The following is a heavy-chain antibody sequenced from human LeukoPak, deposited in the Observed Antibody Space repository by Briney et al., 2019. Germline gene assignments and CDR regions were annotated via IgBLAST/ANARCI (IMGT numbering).Heavy chain of an antibody. D-gene: IGHD2-21*01. J-gene: IGHJ4*02. Sequence: SETLSLTCTVSGYSISGGYYWGWIRQPPGKGLEWIGSIYHSGSTYYNPSLKSRVTISVDTSKNQFSLKLSSVTAADTAVYYCARLRGYSYYFDYWGQGTLVTVSS. CDR2: IYHSGST. CDR1: GYSISGGYY. CDR3: ARLRGYSYYFDY. V-gene: IGHV4-38-2*02.